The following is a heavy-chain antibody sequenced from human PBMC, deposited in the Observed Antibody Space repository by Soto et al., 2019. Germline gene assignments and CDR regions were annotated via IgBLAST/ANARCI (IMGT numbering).Heavy chain of an antibody. J-gene: IGHJ4*02. V-gene: IGHV1-69*08. CDR2: IIPILGIA. D-gene: IGHD3-16*01. CDR3: ARDPHGGGNTTDY. Sequence: QVQLVQSGAEVKKPGSSVKVSCKASGGTFSSYTISWVRQAPGQGLEWMGRIIPILGIANYAQKFQGRVTITADKSTSTAYMELSSLRSEDTAVYYCARDPHGGGNTTDYWGQGTLVPVSS. CDR1: GGTFSSYT.